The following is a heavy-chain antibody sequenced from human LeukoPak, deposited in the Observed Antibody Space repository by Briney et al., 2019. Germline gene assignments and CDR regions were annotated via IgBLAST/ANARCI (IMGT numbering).Heavy chain of an antibody. CDR1: GGSFSGYY. J-gene: IGHJ4*02. V-gene: IGHV4-34*01. CDR2: INHSGST. CDR3: ARDYSGSSQTTPLRY. Sequence: SETLSLTCAVYGGSFSGYYWSWIRQPPGKGLEWVGEINHSGSTNYNPSLKSRVTISVDTSKNQFSLKLSSVTAADTAVYYCARDYSGSSQTTPLRYWGQGTLVTVSS. D-gene: IGHD1-26*01.